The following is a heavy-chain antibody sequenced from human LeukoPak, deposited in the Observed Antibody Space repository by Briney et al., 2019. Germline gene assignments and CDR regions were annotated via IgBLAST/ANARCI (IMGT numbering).Heavy chain of an antibody. Sequence: VASVKVSCKASRYTFTSYGISWVRQAPGQGLEWMGWISAYNGNTNYAQKLQGRVTMTTDTSTSTAYMELRSLRSDDTAVYYCARAIYGVAAYSGGLNWFDPWGQGTLVTVSS. J-gene: IGHJ5*02. D-gene: IGHD6-13*01. V-gene: IGHV1-18*01. CDR3: ARAIYGVAAYSGGLNWFDP. CDR2: ISAYNGNT. CDR1: RYTFTSYG.